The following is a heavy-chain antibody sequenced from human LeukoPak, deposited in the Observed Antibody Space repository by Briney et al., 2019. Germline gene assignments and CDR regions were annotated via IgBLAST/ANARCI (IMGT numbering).Heavy chain of an antibody. CDR2: ISGSGGTT. D-gene: IGHD6-13*01. V-gene: IGHV3-23*01. CDR3: APPTYSSSWYVY. J-gene: IGHJ4*02. CDR1: GFTFSSYA. Sequence: GGSLRLSCAASGFTFSSYAMSWVRQAPGKGLEWVSAISGSGGTTYYADSVKGRFTISRDNSKNTLYLQMNSLRAEDTAVYYCAPPTYSSSWYVYWGQGTLVTVSS.